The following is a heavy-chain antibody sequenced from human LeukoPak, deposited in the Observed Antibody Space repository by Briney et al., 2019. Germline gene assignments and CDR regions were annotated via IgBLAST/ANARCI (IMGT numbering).Heavy chain of an antibody. CDR1: GGTFSSYA. CDR3: ARGTLDSSGYYYVNPFDY. D-gene: IGHD3-22*01. V-gene: IGHV1-69*04. CDR2: IIPIFGIA. Sequence: SVKVSCKASGGTFSSYAISRVRQAPGQGLEWMGRIIPIFGIANYAQKFQGRVTITADKSTSTAYMELSSLRSEDTAVYYCARGTLDSSGYYYVNPFDYWGQGTLVTVSS. J-gene: IGHJ4*02.